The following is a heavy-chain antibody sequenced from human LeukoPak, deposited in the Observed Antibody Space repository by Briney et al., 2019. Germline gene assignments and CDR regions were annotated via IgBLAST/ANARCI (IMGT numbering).Heavy chain of an antibody. CDR1: GGSISSGDYY. D-gene: IGHD7-27*01. CDR2: IYYSGST. CDR3: ARETLGISYFDY. V-gene: IGHV4-30-4*01. Sequence: SETLSLTCTVSGGSISSGDYYWSWIRQPPGKGLEWIGYIYYSGSTYYNPSLKSRVTISVDTSKNQFSLKLSSVTAADTAVYYCARETLGISYFDYWGQGTLVTVSS. J-gene: IGHJ4*02.